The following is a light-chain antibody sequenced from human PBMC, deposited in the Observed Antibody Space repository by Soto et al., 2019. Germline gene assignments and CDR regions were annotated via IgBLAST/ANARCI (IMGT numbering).Light chain of an antibody. CDR3: QQYGSSPPWT. V-gene: IGKV3-20*01. CDR1: QRVSSSY. Sequence: EIVLTQSPDTLSLSPGERATFSCRASQRVSSSYIAWYQQKPGQAPRLLIYGASSRATGIPDRFSGSGSGTDFTLTISGRVAADFAVFYCQQYGSSPPWTFGQGTKVEIK. J-gene: IGKJ1*01. CDR2: GAS.